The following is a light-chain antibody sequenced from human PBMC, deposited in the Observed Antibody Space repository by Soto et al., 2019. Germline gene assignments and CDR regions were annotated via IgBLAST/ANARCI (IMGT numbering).Light chain of an antibody. Sequence: EIALTQSPGTLSLSPGERATLSCRASQSVSSNYLAWYQQKPGQAPRLLIYGASIRTTGIPDRFSGSGSGTDFTLTISRLAPEDFAVYYCQQYGASPRPFGQGTKVEIK. J-gene: IGKJ1*01. CDR3: QQYGASPRP. V-gene: IGKV3-20*01. CDR1: QSVSSNY. CDR2: GAS.